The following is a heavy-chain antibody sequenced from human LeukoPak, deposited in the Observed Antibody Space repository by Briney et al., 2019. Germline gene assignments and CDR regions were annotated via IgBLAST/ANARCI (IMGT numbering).Heavy chain of an antibody. Sequence: ASVKVSCKASGYTFTSYDINWVRQATGQGLEWMGWMNPNSGNTGYAQKFQGRVTITRNTSISTAYMELSSLRSDDTAVYYCARDHGSYSPIDYWGQGTLVTVSS. CDR3: ARDHGSYSPIDY. CDR1: GYTFTSYD. V-gene: IGHV1-8*03. J-gene: IGHJ4*02. D-gene: IGHD1-26*01. CDR2: MNPNSGNT.